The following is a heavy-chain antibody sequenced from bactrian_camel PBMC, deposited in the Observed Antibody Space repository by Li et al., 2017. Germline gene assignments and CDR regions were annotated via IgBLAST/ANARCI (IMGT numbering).Heavy chain of an antibody. CDR1: GDIFSSYW. J-gene: IGHJ6*01. CDR3: VRRLWNSDYSFGY. Sequence: QLVESGVGLVQPGGSLRVSCAASGDIFSSYWMNWVRQAPGKGLEWVSIINRGGTTYYADSVKGRLAISRDNAKNTVYLQMNSLKREDTAVYCCVRRLWNSDYSFGYWGRGTQVTVS. D-gene: IGHD4*01. V-gene: IGHV3S25*01. CDR2: INRGGTT.